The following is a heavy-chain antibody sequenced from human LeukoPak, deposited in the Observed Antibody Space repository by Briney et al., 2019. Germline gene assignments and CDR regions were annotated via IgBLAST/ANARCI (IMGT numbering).Heavy chain of an antibody. CDR1: GGSFSGYY. Sequence: PSETLSLTCAVYGGSFSGYYWSWIRQPPGKGLEWIGEINHSGSTNYNPSLKSRVTISVDTSKNQFSLKLSSVTAADTAVYYCVRRALYYDSSGYSDNFDYWAREPWSPSPQ. D-gene: IGHD3-22*01. CDR3: VRRALYYDSSGYSDNFDY. V-gene: IGHV4-34*01. CDR2: INHSGST. J-gene: IGHJ4*02.